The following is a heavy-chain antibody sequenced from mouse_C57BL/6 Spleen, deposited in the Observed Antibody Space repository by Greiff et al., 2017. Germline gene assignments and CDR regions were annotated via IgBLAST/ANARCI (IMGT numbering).Heavy chain of an antibody. Sequence: LQESGAELVRPGASVTLSCKASGYTFTDYEMHWVKQTPVHGLEWIGAIDPETGGTASNQKFKGKAILPADKASSTAYMELRSLTSEDSAVYYCTLNWEYYFDYWGQGTTLTVSS. CDR1: GYTFTDYE. J-gene: IGHJ2*01. CDR3: TLNWEYYFDY. D-gene: IGHD4-1*01. V-gene: IGHV1-15*01. CDR2: IDPETGGT.